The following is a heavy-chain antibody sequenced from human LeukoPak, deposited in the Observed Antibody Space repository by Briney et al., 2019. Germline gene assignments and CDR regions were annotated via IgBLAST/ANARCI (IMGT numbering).Heavy chain of an antibody. CDR3: ARDWVTGCTVVTHAFDI. J-gene: IGHJ3*02. Sequence: TSETLSLTCTVSGGSISSYYWSWIRQPPGKGLEWIGDIHYSGSTNYSPSLKSRVSISVDTSKNQFSLKLSSVTAADTAVYYCARDWVTGCTVVTHAFDIWGQGTMVTVSS. V-gene: IGHV4-59*01. CDR2: IHYSGST. D-gene: IGHD4-23*01. CDR1: GGSISSYY.